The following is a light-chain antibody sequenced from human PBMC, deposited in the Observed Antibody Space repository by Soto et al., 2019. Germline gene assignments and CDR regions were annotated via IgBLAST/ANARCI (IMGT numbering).Light chain of an antibody. Sequence: DIQMTQSPSSLSASVGDRVTITCRASQNIRNYLNWYQQKPGKAPNLLIYGASSLQSGVPSRFSGRGTETDSTHTINTLQPEDCATYYCQQSYTAVFTFGPGTKVDTK. V-gene: IGKV1-39*01. J-gene: IGKJ3*01. CDR3: QQSYTAVFT. CDR1: QNIRNY. CDR2: GAS.